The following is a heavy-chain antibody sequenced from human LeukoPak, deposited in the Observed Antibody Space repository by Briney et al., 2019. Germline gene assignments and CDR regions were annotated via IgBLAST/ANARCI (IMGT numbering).Heavy chain of an antibody. CDR1: GFSFSSYA. D-gene: IGHD4-17*01. Sequence: GGSLRLSCAASGFSFSSYAMHWVRQAPGKGLEWVAVISYDGRNEYYADSVKGRFTISRDISKNTLYLQMNSLRAEDTAVYYCARDRARGSYGDFPVDYWGQGTLVTVSS. V-gene: IGHV3-30-3*01. J-gene: IGHJ4*02. CDR3: ARDRARGSYGDFPVDY. CDR2: ISYDGRNE.